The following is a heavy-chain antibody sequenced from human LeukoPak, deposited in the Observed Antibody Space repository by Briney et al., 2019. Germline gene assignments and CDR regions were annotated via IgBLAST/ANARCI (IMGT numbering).Heavy chain of an antibody. D-gene: IGHD2-2*01. Sequence: PSETLSLTRNVSGRSISINYGSLIRHTPGNRLEYIGYIQYRGNTTYNPSLESRVTISVDTSKNQFSLRLGSVTAADTAVYYCARIQSSSSPFDYWGQGTLVTVSS. CDR1: GRSISINY. CDR2: IQYRGNT. J-gene: IGHJ4*02. V-gene: IGHV4-59*01. CDR3: ARIQSSSSPFDY.